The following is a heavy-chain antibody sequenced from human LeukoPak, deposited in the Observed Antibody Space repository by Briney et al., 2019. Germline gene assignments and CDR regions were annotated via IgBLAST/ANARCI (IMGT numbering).Heavy chain of an antibody. J-gene: IGHJ5*02. CDR3: ARRGYYDSRGWFDP. V-gene: IGHV4-39*01. Sequence: SSETLSLTCTVSGGSISSSGYYWGWIRQPPGKGLEWIGSIYYSGSTYYNPSLKSRVTISVDTSKNQFSLKLSSVTAADTAVYYCARRGYYDSRGWFDPWGQGTLVTVSS. CDR2: IYYSGST. D-gene: IGHD3-22*01. CDR1: GGSISSSGYY.